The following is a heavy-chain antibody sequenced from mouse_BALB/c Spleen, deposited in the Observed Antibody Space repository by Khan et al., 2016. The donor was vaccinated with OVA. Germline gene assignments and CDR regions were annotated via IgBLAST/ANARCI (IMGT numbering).Heavy chain of an antibody. CDR3: AIRDYFDY. Sequence: QVQLKQSGPELVRPGVSVKISCKGSGYTFTDYSKHWVKQSHAKSLEWIGVISTDSVNTNYNQKFKGKATLTVDKSSSTAYMELARMTSEDSAIYYCAIRDYFDYWGQGTTLTVSS. CDR2: ISTDSVNT. V-gene: IGHV1S137*01. CDR1: GYTFTDYS. J-gene: IGHJ2*01.